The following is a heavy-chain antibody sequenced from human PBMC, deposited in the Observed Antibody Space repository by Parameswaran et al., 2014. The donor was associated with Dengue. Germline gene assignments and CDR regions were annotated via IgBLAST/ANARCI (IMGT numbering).Heavy chain of an antibody. J-gene: IGHJ6*02. CDR2: IYSGGST. CDR3: ARDRWDYYGDYGMDV. Sequence: RWIRQPPGKGLEWVSVIYSGGSTYYADSVKGRFTISRDNSKNTLYLQMNSLRAEDTAVYYCARDRWDYYGDYGMDVWGQGTTVTVSS. V-gene: IGHV3-53*01. D-gene: IGHD4-17*01.